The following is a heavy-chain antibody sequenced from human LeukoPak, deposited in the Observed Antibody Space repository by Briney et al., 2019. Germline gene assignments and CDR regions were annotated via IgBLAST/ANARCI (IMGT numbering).Heavy chain of an antibody. CDR2: IYSGGST. CDR1: GFTVSSNY. CDR3: AKDNYGDSYFDY. J-gene: IGHJ4*02. D-gene: IGHD4-17*01. V-gene: IGHV3-53*05. Sequence: LGGSLRLSCAASGFTVSSNYMSWVRQAPGKGLEWVSVIYSGGSTYYADSVKGRFTISRDNSKNTLYLQMNSLRTEDTAVYYCAKDNYGDSYFDYWGQGTLVTVSS.